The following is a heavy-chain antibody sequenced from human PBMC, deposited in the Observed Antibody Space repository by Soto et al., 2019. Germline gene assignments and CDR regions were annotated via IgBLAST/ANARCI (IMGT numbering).Heavy chain of an antibody. CDR2: INSDGSST. CDR1: GFTFSSYW. CDR3: ARAYVDTAMADYYYYYGMDV. V-gene: IGHV3-74*01. J-gene: IGHJ6*02. Sequence: GGSLRLSCAASGFTFSSYWMHWVRQAPGKGLVWVSRINSDGSSTSYADSVKGRFTISRDNAKNTLYLQMNSLRAEDTAVYYCARAYVDTAMADYYYYYGMDVWGQGTTVTVSS. D-gene: IGHD5-18*01.